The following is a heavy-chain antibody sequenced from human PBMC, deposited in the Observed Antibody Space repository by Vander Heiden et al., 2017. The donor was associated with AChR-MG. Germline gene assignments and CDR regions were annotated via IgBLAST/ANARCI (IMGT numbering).Heavy chain of an antibody. D-gene: IGHD2-15*01. CDR2: ISGSGGST. CDR3: AKDGYCSGGSCRFYYMDV. J-gene: IGHJ6*03. V-gene: IGHV3-23*01. CDR1: GFPSSSHA. Sequence: EVQLLESGGGLVQPGGSLRLSCAASGFPSSSHAMSWVRQAPGKGLEWVSAISGSGGSTYYADSVKGRFTMSRDNSKNTLYLQMNSLRVEDTAVYYCAKDGYCSGGSCRFYYMDVWGKGTTVTVSS.